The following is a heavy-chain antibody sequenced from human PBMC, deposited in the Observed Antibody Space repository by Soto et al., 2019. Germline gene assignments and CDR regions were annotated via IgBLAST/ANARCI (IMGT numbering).Heavy chain of an antibody. Sequence: GESLKISCKGSGYSFTSYWIGWVRQMPGKGLEWMGIIYPGDSDTRYSPSFQGQVTISADKSISTAYLQWSSLKASDTAMYYCATGEYYYDSIGHFDYWCQGTLVAASS. CDR1: GYSFTSYW. V-gene: IGHV5-51*01. J-gene: IGHJ4*02. CDR2: IYPGDSDT. CDR3: ATGEYYYDSIGHFDY. D-gene: IGHD3-22*01.